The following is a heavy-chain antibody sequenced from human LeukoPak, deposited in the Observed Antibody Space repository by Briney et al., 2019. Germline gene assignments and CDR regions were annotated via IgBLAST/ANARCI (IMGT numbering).Heavy chain of an antibody. J-gene: IGHJ4*02. CDR2: IYSGGST. CDR3: ARDPYYGSGSSLLG. D-gene: IGHD3-10*01. Sequence: PGGSLRLSCAASGFTVSSNYMSWVRQAPGKGLEWVSVIYSGGSTYYADSVKGRFTISRDNSKNTLYLQMNSLRAEDTAVYYCARDPYYGSGSSLLGWGQGTLVTVSS. CDR1: GFTVSSNY. V-gene: IGHV3-53*01.